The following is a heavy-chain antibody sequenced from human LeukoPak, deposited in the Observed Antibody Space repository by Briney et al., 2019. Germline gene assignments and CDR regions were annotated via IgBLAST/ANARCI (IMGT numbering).Heavy chain of an antibody. D-gene: IGHD4-23*01. V-gene: IGHV4-39*01. CDR3: ARLPYGGNSRARDY. CDR1: GGSISSSSYY. Sequence: PSETLSLTCTVAGGSISSSSYYWGWIRQPPGKRLGRIGSIYYSGSTYYNPSLKSRFTISVDTSKNQSSLKLSSVTAADTAVYYCARLPYGGNSRARDYWGQGTLVTVSS. J-gene: IGHJ4*02. CDR2: IYYSGST.